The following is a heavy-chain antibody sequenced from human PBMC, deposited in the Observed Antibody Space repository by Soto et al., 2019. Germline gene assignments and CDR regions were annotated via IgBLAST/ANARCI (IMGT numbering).Heavy chain of an antibody. CDR2: TKNIGNNYAT. CDR1: GFTISDHF. CDR3: ARGGNEYRY. V-gene: IGHV3-72*01. Sequence: EVQVVESGGGLVQPGGSLRLSCAASGFTISDHFIDWVRQAPGKGLEWVGRTKNIGNNYATEYAASVTGRFTISRDDSRNSVYLYMNRLKSEDTAVYFCARGGNEYRYWGQGTLVTVSS. J-gene: IGHJ4*02. D-gene: IGHD5-12*01.